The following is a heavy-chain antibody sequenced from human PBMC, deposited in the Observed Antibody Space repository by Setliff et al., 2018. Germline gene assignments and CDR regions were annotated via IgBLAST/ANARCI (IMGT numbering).Heavy chain of an antibody. CDR3: ARGQGVTTYYFYGDV. CDR1: GFTFSSHA. V-gene: IGHV3-23*01. D-gene: IGHD4-17*01. CDR2: ISTTGATT. J-gene: IGHJ6*03. Sequence: GGSLRLSCAASGFTFSSHAMSWGRQAPGKGLEWVALISTTGATTQYADFVKGRFTISRDNSENTVSLQMNSLRAEDTAVYYCARGQGVTTYYFYGDVWGTGTTVTVSS.